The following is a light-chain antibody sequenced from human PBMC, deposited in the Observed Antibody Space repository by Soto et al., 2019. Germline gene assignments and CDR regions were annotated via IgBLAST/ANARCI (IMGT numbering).Light chain of an antibody. V-gene: IGKV1-5*03. CDR1: QGISNR. Sequence: DVQMTQSPSTLSASVGDRVTITCRASQGISNRLAWYQQKPGKAPKRRIYQASSLKSGVPSRFVGSGSGTAFTLPIASLRPGGFVPYDCPPYHLHWTFRHGTKVEVK. CDR2: QAS. CDR3: PPYHLHWT. J-gene: IGKJ1*01.